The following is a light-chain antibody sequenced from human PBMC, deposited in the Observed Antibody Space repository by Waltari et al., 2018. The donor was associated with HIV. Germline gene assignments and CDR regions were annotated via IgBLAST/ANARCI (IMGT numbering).Light chain of an antibody. J-gene: IGLJ2*01. CDR3: GAWDDSLSGRGV. CDR2: RNY. V-gene: IGLV1-47*01. Sequence: QSVLTQPPSASGTPGQRVTISCSGSSSNIGSKYVYWYQQLPGTAPKLLLYRNYQRPSGVPDRFSVPKSGTSASLASWGLGAEDEAGDDGGAWDDSLSGRGVIGGGTKRT. CDR1: SSNIGSKY.